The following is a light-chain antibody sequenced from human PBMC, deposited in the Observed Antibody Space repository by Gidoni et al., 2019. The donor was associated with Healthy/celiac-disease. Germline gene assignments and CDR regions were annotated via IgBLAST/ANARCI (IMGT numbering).Light chain of an antibody. J-gene: IGKJ5*01. V-gene: IGKV3-15*01. CDR3: QQYNNWPPIT. CDR1: QSVSSN. Sequence: IVMTPSPATLSVSPWERATLSCRASQSVSSNLAWYQQKPGQAPRLLIYGASTRATVIPARFSGSGSGTVFTLTISSLQSEDFAVYYCQQYNNWPPITFXQXTRLEIK. CDR2: GAS.